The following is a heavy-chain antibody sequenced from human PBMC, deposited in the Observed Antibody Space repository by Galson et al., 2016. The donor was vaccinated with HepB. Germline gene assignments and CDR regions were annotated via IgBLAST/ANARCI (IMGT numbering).Heavy chain of an antibody. CDR2: ITSVTTHT. CDR1: GFSLDYHT. J-gene: IGHJ4*02. D-gene: IGHD3-3*02. V-gene: IGHV3-21*01. CDR3: ARLVSVAFGLDY. Sequence: SLRLSCAASGFSLDYHTMHRVRQSPGKAPEWVSAITSVTTHTYPADSVRGRFPISRDNAKNSLYLQMTSLKVEDTAIYYCARLVSVAFGLDYWGPGTLVTVSS.